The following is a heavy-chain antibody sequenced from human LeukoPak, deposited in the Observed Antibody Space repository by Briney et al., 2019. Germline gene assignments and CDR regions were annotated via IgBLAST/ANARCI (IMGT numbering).Heavy chain of an antibody. CDR3: AVYGSEKYYCYYGMDV. Sequence: ASVKVSCKASGYTFTSYDINWVRQATGQGLEWMGWMNPNSGNTGYAQKFQGRVTMTRNTSISTAYMELSSLRSEDTAVYYCAVYGSEKYYCYYGMDVWGQGTTVTVSS. J-gene: IGHJ6*02. D-gene: IGHD3-10*01. V-gene: IGHV1-8*01. CDR1: GYTFTSYD. CDR2: MNPNSGNT.